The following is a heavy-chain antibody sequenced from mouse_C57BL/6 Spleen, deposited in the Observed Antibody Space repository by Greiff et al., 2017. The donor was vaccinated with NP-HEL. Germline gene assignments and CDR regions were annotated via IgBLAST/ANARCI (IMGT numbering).Heavy chain of an antibody. CDR1: GYAFSSYW. CDR2: IYPGDGDT. D-gene: IGHD1-1*01. Sequence: VQLQQSGAELVKPGASVKISCKASGYAFSSYWMNWVKQRPGKGLEWIGQIYPGDGDTNYNGKFKGKATLPADNSSSTAYMQLSSLTSEDSAVYFCAREGNYYGSSLSYWYFDVWGTGTTVTVSS. V-gene: IGHV1-80*01. J-gene: IGHJ1*03. CDR3: AREGNYYGSSLSYWYFDV.